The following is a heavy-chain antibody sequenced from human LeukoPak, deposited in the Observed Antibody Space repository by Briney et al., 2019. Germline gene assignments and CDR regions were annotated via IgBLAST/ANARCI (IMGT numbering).Heavy chain of an antibody. CDR1: GFIFMTHG. J-gene: IGHJ4*02. Sequence: TGGSLRLSCVVSGFIFMTHGFHWVRQAPGKGLERVADISDEKVISDGEYVRYYADSVKGRFTISRDNSKNTVYLQMNSLRVEDTAVYYCATERPRRIERFDYWGQGTLVTVSS. CDR2: ISDEKVISDGEYVR. V-gene: IGHV3-30*03. D-gene: IGHD2/OR15-2a*01. CDR3: ATERPRRIERFDY.